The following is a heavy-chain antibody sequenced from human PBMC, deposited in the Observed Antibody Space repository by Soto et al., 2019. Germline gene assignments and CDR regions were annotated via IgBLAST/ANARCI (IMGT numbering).Heavy chain of an antibody. CDR1: GFSLRSSGMG. CDR3: AHSSRWLQLRDAFDI. CDR2: IYWDDDK. J-gene: IGHJ3*02. D-gene: IGHD1-1*01. Sequence: QITLKESGPPVVKPTQTLTLTCTFSGFSLRSSGMGVGWIRQPPGKALEWLALIYWDDDKRYSPSLKSRLNILKDTLKSQVVLTMTNMDPVDTATYFCAHSSRWLQLRDAFDIWGQGTMVTVSS. V-gene: IGHV2-5*02.